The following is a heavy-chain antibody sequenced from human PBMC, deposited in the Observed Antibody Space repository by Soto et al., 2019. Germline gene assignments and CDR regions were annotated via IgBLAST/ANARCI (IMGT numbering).Heavy chain of an antibody. CDR1: GYTFTGYY. V-gene: IGHV1-2*02. Sequence: ASVKVSCKASGYTFTGYYMHWVRQAPGQGLEWMGWINPNSGGTNYAQKFQGRVTMTRDTSISTAYMELSRLRSDDTAVYYCARDLARAASMTVVVTGLDYWGQGTLVTVSS. D-gene: IGHD3-22*01. CDR2: INPNSGGT. J-gene: IGHJ4*02. CDR3: ARDLARAASMTVVVTGLDY.